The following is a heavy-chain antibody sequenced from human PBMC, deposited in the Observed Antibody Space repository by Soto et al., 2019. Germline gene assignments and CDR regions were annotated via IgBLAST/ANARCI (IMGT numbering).Heavy chain of an antibody. Sequence: GGSLRLSCAASGFTFSRYSMNWVRQAPGKGLEWVSSISSSSSYIYYADSVKGRFTISRDNAKNSLYLQMNSLRAEDTAVYYCARERRGGYYGSGSSNYYYYGMDVWGQGTTVTVSS. CDR3: ARERRGGYYGSGSSNYYYYGMDV. J-gene: IGHJ6*02. CDR1: GFTFSRYS. CDR2: ISSSSSYI. D-gene: IGHD3-10*01. V-gene: IGHV3-21*01.